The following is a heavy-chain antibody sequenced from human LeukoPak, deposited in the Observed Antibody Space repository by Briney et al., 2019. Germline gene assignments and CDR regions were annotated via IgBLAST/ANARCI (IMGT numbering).Heavy chain of an antibody. D-gene: IGHD2-2*02. CDR3: AREDCSSTICYSDS. CDR1: GGSISNYY. Sequence: SETLSLTCTVSGGSISNYYWSWIRQPAGKGLEWIGHIYTSGSTNYNPSLKSRVTMSVDTSKNKVSLKLSSVTAADTAVYYCAREDCSSTICYSDSWGQGTLVTVSS. CDR2: IYTSGST. J-gene: IGHJ4*02. V-gene: IGHV4-4*07.